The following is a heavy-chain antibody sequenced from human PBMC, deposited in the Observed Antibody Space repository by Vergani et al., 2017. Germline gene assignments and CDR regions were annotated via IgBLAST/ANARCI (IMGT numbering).Heavy chain of an antibody. J-gene: IGHJ3*02. Sequence: EVQLVQSGAEVKKPGESLKISCKGSGYSFTSYWIGWVRQMPGKGLEWRGIIYPGDSDTRYSPSFQGQVTIYADKSISTAYLQWSSLKASDTAMYYCARQSKVVVIPITNAFDIWGQGTMVTVSS. CDR2: IYPGDSDT. V-gene: IGHV5-51*01. CDR3: ARQSKVVVIPITNAFDI. D-gene: IGHD3-22*01. CDR1: GYSFTSYW.